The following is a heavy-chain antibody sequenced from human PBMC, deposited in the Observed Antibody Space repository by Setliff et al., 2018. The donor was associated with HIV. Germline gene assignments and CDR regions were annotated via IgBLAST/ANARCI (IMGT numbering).Heavy chain of an antibody. D-gene: IGHD2-8*02. CDR3: ARIDPGKYWSSDY. V-gene: IGHV4-4*07. CDR1: GGSVSSYY. Sequence: LSLTCTVSGGSVSSYYWSWIRQPAGKGLEWIGRIYGTGSTTYSPSLESRVTMSIDRSNNLFSLELTSVTAADTAVYYCARIDPGKYWSSDYWGPGTLVTVSS. J-gene: IGHJ4*02. CDR2: IYGTGST.